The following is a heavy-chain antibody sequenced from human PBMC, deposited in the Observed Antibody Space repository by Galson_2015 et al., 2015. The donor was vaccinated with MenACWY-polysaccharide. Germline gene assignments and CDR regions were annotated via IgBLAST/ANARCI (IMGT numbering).Heavy chain of an antibody. CDR3: ARVRYSTGKYQFDY. J-gene: IGHJ4*02. D-gene: IGHD2-2*01. CDR2: IGGSGSNT. CDR1: GFTFSNYA. V-gene: IGHV3-23*01. Sequence: SLRLSCAASGFTFSNYAMSWVRQAPGKGLEWVSTIGGSGSNTHYADSVMSRFTISRDNSKNTLSLQMNSLRAEDTAVYYCARVRYSTGKYQFDYWGQGTLVAVSS.